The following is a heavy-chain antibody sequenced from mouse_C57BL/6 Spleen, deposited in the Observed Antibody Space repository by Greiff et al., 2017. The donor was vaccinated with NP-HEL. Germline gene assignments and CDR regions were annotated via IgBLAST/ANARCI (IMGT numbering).Heavy chain of an antibody. CDR3: ARFSNFFYAMDY. CDR2: IYPGSGST. Sequence: QVQLQQPGAELVKPGASVKMSCKASGYTFTSYWITWVKQRPGQGLEWIGDIYPGSGSTNYNEKFKSKATLTVDTSSSTAYMQPSSLTSEDSAVYYCARFSNFFYAMDYWGQGTSVTVSS. D-gene: IGHD2-5*01. CDR1: GYTFTSYW. V-gene: IGHV1-55*01. J-gene: IGHJ4*01.